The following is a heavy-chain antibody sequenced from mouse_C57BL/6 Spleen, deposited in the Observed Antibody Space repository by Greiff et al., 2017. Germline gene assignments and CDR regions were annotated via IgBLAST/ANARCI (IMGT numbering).Heavy chain of an antibody. J-gene: IGHJ4*01. V-gene: IGHV1-80*01. Sequence: QVQLQQSGAELVKPGASVKISCKASGYAFSSYWMNWVKQRPGKGLEWIGQIYPGDGDTTYNGKFKGKATLTADKSSSTAYMQLSSLTSEDSAVYFCARSYYYGSSPYARDYWGQGTSVTVSS. D-gene: IGHD1-1*01. CDR3: ARSYYYGSSPYARDY. CDR1: GYAFSSYW. CDR2: IYPGDGDT.